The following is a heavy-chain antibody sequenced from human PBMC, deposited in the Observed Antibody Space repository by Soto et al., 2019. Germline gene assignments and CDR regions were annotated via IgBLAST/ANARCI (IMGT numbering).Heavy chain of an antibody. D-gene: IGHD1-7*01. V-gene: IGHV4-34*01. CDR3: ARGFNCNYGNYYYYYYGMDV. Sequence: RSLTCAVYGGSFSGYYWSWIRQPPGKGLEWIGEINHSGSTNYNPSLKSRVTISVDTSKNQFSLKLSSVTAAETAVYYCARGFNCNYGNYYYYYYGMDVWGQGTTVTVSS. CDR1: GGSFSGYY. J-gene: IGHJ6*02. CDR2: INHSGST.